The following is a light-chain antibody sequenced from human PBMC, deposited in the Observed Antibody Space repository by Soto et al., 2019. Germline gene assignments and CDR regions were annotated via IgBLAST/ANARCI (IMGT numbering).Light chain of an antibody. CDR3: QSYDSSLRVVV. CDR2: DNS. J-gene: IGLJ2*01. CDR1: SSNIGPGYD. Sequence: QSVLTQPPSVSGAPGQGVTISCTGTSSNIGPGYDVHWYQQLPGTAPKVLIYDNSYRPSGVPDRFSGSKSGTSASLAITGLQAEDEADYYCQSYDSSLRVVVFGGGTKVTVL. V-gene: IGLV1-40*01.